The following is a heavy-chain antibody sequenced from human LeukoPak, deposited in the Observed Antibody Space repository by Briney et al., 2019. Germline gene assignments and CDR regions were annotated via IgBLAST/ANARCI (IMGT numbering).Heavy chain of an antibody. D-gene: IGHD6-19*01. CDR3: AREERTALAAPDY. CDR2: ISSSSSSL. J-gene: IGHJ4*02. V-gene: IGHV3-48*01. Sequence: PGGSLRLSCAAAGFTFSTYSMTWVRQAPGKGLEWVSYISSSSSSLHYADSVKGRFTISRDNVKNSLYLQMNSLRAEDTAVYYCAREERTALAAPDYWGQGTLVTVSS. CDR1: GFTFSTYS.